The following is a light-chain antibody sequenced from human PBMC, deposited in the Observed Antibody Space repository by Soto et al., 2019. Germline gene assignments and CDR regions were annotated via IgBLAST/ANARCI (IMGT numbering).Light chain of an antibody. CDR3: QQYGDSIT. Sequence: LTQSPASLSLSSAERATVSCRASQTVSRSYFAWYQQRPGQAPILLSYGAFNRATGIPDRVSGSESGRDYNLTVSRLDPEDSAVYECQQYGDSITFGGGTKVEI. CDR1: QTVSRSY. J-gene: IGKJ4*01. CDR2: GAF. V-gene: IGKV3-20*01.